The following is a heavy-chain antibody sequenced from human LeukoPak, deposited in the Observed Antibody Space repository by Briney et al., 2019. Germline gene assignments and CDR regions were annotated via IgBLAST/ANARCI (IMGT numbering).Heavy chain of an antibody. Sequence: ASVRISRKSSGYTFTNYDVNWVRQAPGQGLEWMGWISAYNRNTNYAQKFQGRVTMTTDTSTSTVYLDLRSLTSDDTAVYHCARGDVYFDYWGQGTLVTVSS. CDR1: GYTFTNYD. D-gene: IGHD5-24*01. CDR2: ISAYNRNT. V-gene: IGHV1-18*01. J-gene: IGHJ4*02. CDR3: ARGDVYFDY.